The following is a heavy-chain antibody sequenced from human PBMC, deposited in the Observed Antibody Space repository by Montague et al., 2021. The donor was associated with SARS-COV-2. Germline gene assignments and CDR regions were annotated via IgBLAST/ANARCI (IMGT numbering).Heavy chain of an antibody. J-gene: IGHJ6*02. CDR3: ARTTQYCPPTNCYLPNAMDV. CDR2: IWHGGST. V-gene: IGHV4-38-2*02. CDR1: GYSITHAYY. Sequence: SETLSLTCTVSGYSITHAYYWGWIRQPPGKGLEWIGNIWHGGSTYYNPSLKSRVTISVDTSNNQFSLKLTSVTAADTAVYYCARTTQYCPPTNCYLPNAMDVWGQGTTVTVSS. D-gene: IGHD2/OR15-2a*01.